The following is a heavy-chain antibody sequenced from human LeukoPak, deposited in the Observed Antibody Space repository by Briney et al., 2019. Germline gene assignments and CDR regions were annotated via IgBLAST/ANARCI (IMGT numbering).Heavy chain of an antibody. J-gene: IGHJ3*02. Sequence: SETLSLTCTVSGGSISSNYWSWIRQPAGKGLEWVGRIYTSGSTNYNPSLKSRVTMSVDTSKNRFSLKLSSVTAADTAVYYWAREGSGEDAFDIWGQGTTVTVSS. CDR2: IYTSGST. V-gene: IGHV4-4*07. CDR3: AREGSGEDAFDI. D-gene: IGHD3-10*01. CDR1: GGSISSNY.